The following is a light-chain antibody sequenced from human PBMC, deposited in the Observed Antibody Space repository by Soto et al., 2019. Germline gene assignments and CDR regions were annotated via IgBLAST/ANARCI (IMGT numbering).Light chain of an antibody. Sequence: QSALTQPPSASGSPGQSVTISCTGTSSDVGGYNYVSWFQQHPGKAPKLMIDEVSKRPSGVPDRFSGSKSGNTASLTVSGLQAEAEADYYCTSYAGSNSWVFGGGTKLTVL. CDR2: EVS. V-gene: IGLV2-8*01. CDR1: SSDVGGYNY. CDR3: TSYAGSNSWV. J-gene: IGLJ2*01.